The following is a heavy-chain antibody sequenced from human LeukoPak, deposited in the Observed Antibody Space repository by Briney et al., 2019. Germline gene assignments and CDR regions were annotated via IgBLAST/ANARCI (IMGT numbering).Heavy chain of an antibody. V-gene: IGHV3-23*01. J-gene: IGHJ3*02. CDR1: GFTFSDYY. CDR3: AKDLTYYYGLGSSTNAFDI. CDR2: ISGSGDYT. D-gene: IGHD3-10*01. Sequence: PGGSLRLSCATSGFTFSDYYMTWIRQAPGKGLEWVSGISGSGDYTYYADSLKGRFTISRDNSKNTLYLQMNSLRAEDTALYYCAKDLTYYYGLGSSTNAFDIWGQGTIVTVSS.